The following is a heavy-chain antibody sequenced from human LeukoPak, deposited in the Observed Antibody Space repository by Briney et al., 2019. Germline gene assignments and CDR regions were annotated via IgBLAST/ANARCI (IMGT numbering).Heavy chain of an antibody. CDR2: INPNSGGT. CDR1: GYTFTCYY. Sequence: GASVKVSCKASGYTFTCYYMHWVRRAPGQGLEWMGWINPNSGGTNYAQKFQGRVTMTRDTSISTAYMELSRLRSDDTAVYYCARGRGLSGWSDDAFDIWGQGTMVTVS. J-gene: IGHJ3*02. D-gene: IGHD6-19*01. V-gene: IGHV1-2*02. CDR3: ARGRGLSGWSDDAFDI.